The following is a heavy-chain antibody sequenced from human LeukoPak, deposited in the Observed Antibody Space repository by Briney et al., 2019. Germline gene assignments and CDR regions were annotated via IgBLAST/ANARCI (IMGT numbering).Heavy chain of an antibody. D-gene: IGHD6-13*01. Sequence: NPSETLSLTCTVYGGSFSDYYWSWIRQSPGKGLEWIGKINHSGSTNYNPSLKSRVTISVDTSKNQFSLKLSSVTAADTAVYYCARGVRGQQLVYYYYYYMDVWGKGTTVTVSS. CDR3: ARGVRGQQLVYYYYYYMDV. J-gene: IGHJ6*03. CDR2: INHSGST. CDR1: GGSFSDYY. V-gene: IGHV4-34*01.